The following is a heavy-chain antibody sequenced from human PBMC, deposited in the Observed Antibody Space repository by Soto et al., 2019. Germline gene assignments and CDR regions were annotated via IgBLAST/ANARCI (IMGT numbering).Heavy chain of an antibody. J-gene: IGHJ4*02. D-gene: IGHD1-1*01. CDR3: ARGRRKTFFDY. Sequence: QVQLVQSGAEVKKPGASVKVSCKASGYTFITFYMHWVRQAPGQGLEWMGIINPSGGSTTYAQKFQGGATLTMXTSTSTVYMELSSLTSEDTAVYYCARGRRKTFFDYWGQGSLVTVSS. CDR2: INPSGGST. CDR1: GYTFITFY. V-gene: IGHV1-46*03.